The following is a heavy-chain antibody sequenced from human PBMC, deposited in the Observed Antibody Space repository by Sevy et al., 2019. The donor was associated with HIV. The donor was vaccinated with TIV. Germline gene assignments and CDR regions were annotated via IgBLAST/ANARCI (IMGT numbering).Heavy chain of an antibody. Sequence: SETLSLTCTVSGGSITSLYWNWIRQPPGKGLEWTANIYYNGHINYNPSLKSRVTLSLDTSKNQCALRLSDVTAADTGKYYWEDENAWGRGYCWGQGTLVTVSS. CDR3: EDENAWGRGYC. J-gene: IGHJ4*02. D-gene: IGHD7-27*01. CDR1: GGSITSLY. CDR2: IYYNGHI. V-gene: IGHV4-59*08.